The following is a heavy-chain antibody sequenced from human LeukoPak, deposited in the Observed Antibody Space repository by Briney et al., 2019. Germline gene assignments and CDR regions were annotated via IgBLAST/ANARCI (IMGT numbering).Heavy chain of an antibody. V-gene: IGHV4-59*08. J-gene: IGHJ4*02. CDR3: ASGPGRGGY. D-gene: IGHD3-16*01. Sequence: SETLSLTCTVSGESISSDYWSWIRQPPGKGLERMGYIYYTGRTNYNPSLKSRVTISIDTSKNQFSLELSSVTAADTAVYYCASGPGRGGYWGQGTLVTVSS. CDR2: IYYTGRT. CDR1: GESISSDY.